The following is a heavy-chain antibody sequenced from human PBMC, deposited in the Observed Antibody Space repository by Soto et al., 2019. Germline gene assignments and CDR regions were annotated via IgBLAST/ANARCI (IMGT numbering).Heavy chain of an antibody. CDR3: ARVGDTAMVRGLAYYYGMDV. CDR2: IYYSGST. D-gene: IGHD5-18*01. Sequence: QVQLQESGPGLVKPSETLSLTCTVSGGSISSYYWSWIRQPPGKGLEWIGYIYYSGSTNYNPSLKSRVTISVDTSKNQFSLKLSSVTAADTAVYYCARVGDTAMVRGLAYYYGMDVWGQGTTVTVSS. CDR1: GGSISSYY. J-gene: IGHJ6*02. V-gene: IGHV4-59*01.